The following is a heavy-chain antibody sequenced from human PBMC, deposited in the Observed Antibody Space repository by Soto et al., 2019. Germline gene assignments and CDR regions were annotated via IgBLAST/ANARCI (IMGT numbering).Heavy chain of an antibody. CDR1: GFTFSSYA. CDR2: ISYDGSNK. CDR3: ARGLGPFTPFDP. D-gene: IGHD3-16*01. V-gene: IGHV3-30-3*01. J-gene: IGHJ5*02. Sequence: QVQLVESGGGVVQPGRSLRLSCAASGFTFSSYAMHWVRQAPGKGLEWVAVISYDGSNKYYADSVKGRFTISRDNSKNTLYLQMNSLRAEDTAVYYCARGLGPFTPFDPWGQRTLVTVSS.